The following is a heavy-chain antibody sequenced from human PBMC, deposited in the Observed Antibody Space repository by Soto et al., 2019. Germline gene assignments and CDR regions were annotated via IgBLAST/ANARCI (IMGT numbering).Heavy chain of an antibody. Sequence: GGSLRLSCAASGFTFSSYGMHWVRQAPGKGLEWVAVIWYDGSNKYYADSVKGRFTISRDNSKNTLYLQMNSLRAEDTAVYYCARGYGNYCYYYGMDVWGQGTTVTVSS. CDR2: IWYDGSNK. V-gene: IGHV3-33*01. CDR3: ARGYGNYCYYYGMDV. J-gene: IGHJ6*02. D-gene: IGHD4-17*01. CDR1: GFTFSSYG.